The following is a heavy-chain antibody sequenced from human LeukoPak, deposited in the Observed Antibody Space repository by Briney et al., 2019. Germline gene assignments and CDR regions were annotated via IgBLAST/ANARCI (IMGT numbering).Heavy chain of an antibody. J-gene: IGHJ1*01. Sequence: GGPLRLSCAASGFTFSSSAMSWVRQAPGKGLEWVSTIRTSGDGTYYADSVQGRFTISRDNSKNTLYLQMNSLRPEDTALYYRAKHAGYYSFHNWGQGTLVTVSS. D-gene: IGHD3-22*01. CDR1: GFTFSSSA. CDR2: IRTSGDGT. CDR3: AKHAGYYSFHN. V-gene: IGHV3-23*01.